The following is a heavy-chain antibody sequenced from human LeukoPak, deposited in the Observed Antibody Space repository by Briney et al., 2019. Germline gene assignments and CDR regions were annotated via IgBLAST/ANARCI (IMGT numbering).Heavy chain of an antibody. V-gene: IGHV5-51*01. CDR1: GYSFTTYW. Sequence: PGESLNISCKGSGYSFTTYWIGWVRQMPGKGLEWMGIIYPGDSDTRYSPSFQGHVTISADKSISTAYLQWSSLKASDTAMYYCARRVAAGALGNFDYWGQGTLVTVSS. D-gene: IGHD6-13*01. CDR3: ARRVAAGALGNFDY. J-gene: IGHJ4*02. CDR2: IYPGDSDT.